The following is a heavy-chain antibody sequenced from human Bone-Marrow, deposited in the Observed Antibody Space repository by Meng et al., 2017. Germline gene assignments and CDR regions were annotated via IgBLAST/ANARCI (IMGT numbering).Heavy chain of an antibody. V-gene: IGHV4-30-4*01. CDR3: ARDNNGHGAVEF. Sequence: QVQLQESGPGLVEPSQTLSLTCTVSGGSFSSDDYYWTWIRQAPGGGLEWIGSIFHSGDTSYNPSLQSRVTLSVDTSKNQFSLKLSSVTAADTAVYYCARDNNGHGAVEFWGQGTLVTVSS. J-gene: IGHJ4*02. CDR2: IFHSGDT. CDR1: GGSFSSDDYY. D-gene: IGHD1/OR15-1a*01.